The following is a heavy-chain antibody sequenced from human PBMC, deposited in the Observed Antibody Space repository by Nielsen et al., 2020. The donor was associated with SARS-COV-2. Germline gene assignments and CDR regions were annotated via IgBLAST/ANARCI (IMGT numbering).Heavy chain of an antibody. V-gene: IGHV4-59*12. D-gene: IGHD3-16*02. CDR3: ARAGYSEGDY. CDR1: GGSISSYY. J-gene: IGHJ4*02. CDR2: IYYSGST. Sequence: SETLSLTCTVSGGSISSYYWSWIRQPPGKGLEWIGYIYYSGSTYYNPSLKSRVTISVDTSKNQFSLKLSSVTAADTAVYYCARAGYSEGDYWGQGTLVTVSS.